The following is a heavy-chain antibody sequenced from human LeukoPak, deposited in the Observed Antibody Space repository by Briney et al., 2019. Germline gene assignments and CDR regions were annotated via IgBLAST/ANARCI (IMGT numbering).Heavy chain of an antibody. D-gene: IGHD2-15*01. J-gene: IGHJ6*02. CDR3: ARGRPSTLGYCSGGSCYSPNYYYYYGMDV. Sequence: PSETLSLTCTVSGGSISSYYWSWIRQPPGKGLEWIGYIYYSGSTNYNPSLKSRVTISVDTSKNQFSLKLSSVTAADTAVYYCARGRPSTLGYCSGGSCYSPNYYYYYGMDVWGQGTTVTVSS. CDR2: IYYSGST. CDR1: GGSISSYY. V-gene: IGHV4-59*12.